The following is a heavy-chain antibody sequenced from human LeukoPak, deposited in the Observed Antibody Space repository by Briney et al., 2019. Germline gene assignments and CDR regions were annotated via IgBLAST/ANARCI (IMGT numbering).Heavy chain of an antibody. CDR1: GFTLSSYA. CDR2: ISGSGGST. V-gene: IGHV3-23*01. CDR3: AKDQYDSSIFDY. J-gene: IGHJ4*02. D-gene: IGHD3-22*01. Sequence: GGSLRLSCAASGFTLSSYAMSWVRQAPGKGLEWVSAISGSGGSTYYADSVKGRFTISRDNSKNTLYLQMNSLRAEDTAVYYCAKDQYDSSIFDYWGQGTLVTVSS.